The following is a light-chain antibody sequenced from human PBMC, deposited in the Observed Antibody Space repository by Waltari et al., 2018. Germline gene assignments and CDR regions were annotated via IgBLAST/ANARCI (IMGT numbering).Light chain of an antibody. Sequence: AFQLTQSPSSLSASVGDRVTISFRASQGIFSALAWYQQKPGQPPKLLIYAASTLESGVPSRFSGSGSGTDFTLTISSLEAEDFATYYCQQFNTYPLTFGGGTRVDIK. J-gene: IGKJ4*01. V-gene: IGKV1-13*02. CDR3: QQFNTYPLT. CDR1: QGIFSA. CDR2: AAS.